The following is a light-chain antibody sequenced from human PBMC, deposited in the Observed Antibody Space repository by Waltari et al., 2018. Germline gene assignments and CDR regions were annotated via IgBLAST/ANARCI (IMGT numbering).Light chain of an antibody. CDR3: HQTRSLPHT. V-gene: IGKV6-21*01. J-gene: IGKJ5*01. CDR1: QSIGTS. Sequence: EVVLTQSPDFKSVTQEEKVTITCRASQSIGTSLHWYQQKPDQSPKRLIKYASLSFAGVPSRFSGSGSGTEFTLTIHTLEVEDAATYYCHQTRSLPHTFGQGTRLDIK. CDR2: YAS.